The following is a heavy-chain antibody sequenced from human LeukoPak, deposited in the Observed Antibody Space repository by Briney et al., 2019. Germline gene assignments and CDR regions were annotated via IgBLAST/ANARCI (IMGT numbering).Heavy chain of an antibody. J-gene: IGHJ4*02. V-gene: IGHV4-34*01. CDR3: ARESLSGGDYDY. D-gene: IGHD4-17*01. CDR2: INHSGST. Sequence: SETLSLTCAVYGGSFSGYYWSWIRQPPGKGLEWIGEINHSGSTNYNPSLKSRVTISVDTSKNQFSLKLSAVTAADTAVYYCARESLSGGDYDYWGQGTLVTVSS. CDR1: GGSFSGYY.